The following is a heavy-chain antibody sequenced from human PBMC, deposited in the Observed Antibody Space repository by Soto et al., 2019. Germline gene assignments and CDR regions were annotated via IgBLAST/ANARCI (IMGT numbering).Heavy chain of an antibody. J-gene: IGHJ4*02. CDR3: ASSYGSGYRAFDS. CDR2: INPILSMS. V-gene: IGHV1-69*02. D-gene: IGHD3-10*01. CDR1: GDTFNFYS. Sequence: QVQLVQSGAEVKKPGSSVRVSCKASGDTFNFYSINWVRQAPGLGLEWMGRINPILSMSNYAQRFQGRVTVTAEKSTSTAYMELSSLRSEDTAMYYCASSYGSGYRAFDSWGQGALVTVSS.